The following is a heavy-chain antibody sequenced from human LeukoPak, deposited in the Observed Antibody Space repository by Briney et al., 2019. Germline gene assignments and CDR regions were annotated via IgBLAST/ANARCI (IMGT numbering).Heavy chain of an antibody. V-gene: IGHV1-2*04. D-gene: IGHD3-10*01. Sequence: ASVKVSCKASGYTFTVYYMHWVRQAPGQGLEWMGWINPNSGGTNYAQKFQGWVTMTRDTSISTAYMELSRLRSDDTAVYYCARDRDYYGSGSLDYWGQGTLVTVSS. CDR2: INPNSGGT. J-gene: IGHJ4*02. CDR1: GYTFTVYY. CDR3: ARDRDYYGSGSLDY.